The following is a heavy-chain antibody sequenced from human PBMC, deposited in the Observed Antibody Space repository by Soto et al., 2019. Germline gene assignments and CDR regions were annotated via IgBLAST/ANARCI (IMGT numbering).Heavy chain of an antibody. V-gene: IGHV4-30-2*01. D-gene: IGHD6-6*01. Sequence: QLQLQESGSGLVKPSQTLSLTCAVSGGSISSGGYSWSWIRQPPGKGLEWIGYIYHSGSTYYNPSLKSRGTMSVDRSKNKFSLKLSSVTAADTAVYYCAGGIAARPLGYWGQGTLVTVSS. CDR2: IYHSGST. CDR3: AGGIAARPLGY. J-gene: IGHJ4*02. CDR1: GGSISSGGYS.